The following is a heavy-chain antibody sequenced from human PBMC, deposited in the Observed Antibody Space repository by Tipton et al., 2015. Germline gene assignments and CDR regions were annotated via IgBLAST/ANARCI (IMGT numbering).Heavy chain of an antibody. CDR3: ARDPMRWNQGGHYYYGMDV. CDR2: ISAYNGNT. J-gene: IGHJ6*02. D-gene: IGHD1-1*01. V-gene: IGHV1-18*01. CDR1: GFTFTSYA. Sequence: QLVQSGVEVKKPGASVKVSCKASGFTFTSYAFIWVRQAPGHGLEWMGWISAYNGNTDFAQNFQGRLTMTTDTSTSTAYMELMSLTSDDTAVYYCARDPMRWNQGGHYYYGMDVWGQGTTVTVSS.